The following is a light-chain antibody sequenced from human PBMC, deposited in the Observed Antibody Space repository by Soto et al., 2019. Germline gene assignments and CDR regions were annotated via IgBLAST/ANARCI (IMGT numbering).Light chain of an antibody. CDR2: KAS. Sequence: IPMTQSPSTLSASVGDRVTITCRASQSISTWLAWYQQKPGKAPKLLIYKASSLESGVPSRFSGSGSGTEFTLTISSLQPDDFATYYCQQYNNSFGQGTKVEIK. J-gene: IGKJ1*01. CDR1: QSISTW. CDR3: QQYNNS. V-gene: IGKV1-5*03.